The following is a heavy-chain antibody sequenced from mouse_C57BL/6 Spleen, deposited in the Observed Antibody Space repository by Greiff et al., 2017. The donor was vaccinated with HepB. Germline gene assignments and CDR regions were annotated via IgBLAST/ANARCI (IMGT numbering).Heavy chain of an antibody. Sequence: QVQLQQPGAELVRPGTSVKLSCKASGYTFTSYWMHWVKQRPGQGLEWIGVIDPSDSYTNYNQKFKGKATLTVDKSSSAAYMQLSSLNSEYSAVYYCARCDFYGSSPVYFDYWGQGTTLTVSS. CDR3: ARCDFYGSSPVYFDY. CDR1: GYTFTSYW. J-gene: IGHJ2*01. V-gene: IGHV1-59*01. D-gene: IGHD1-1*01. CDR2: IDPSDSYT.